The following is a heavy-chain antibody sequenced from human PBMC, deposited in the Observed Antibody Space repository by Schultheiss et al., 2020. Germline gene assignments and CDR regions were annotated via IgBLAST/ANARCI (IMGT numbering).Heavy chain of an antibody. D-gene: IGHD6-13*01. V-gene: IGHV3-30*18. Sequence: GGSLRLSCAASGFTFSSYGMHWVRQAPGKGLEWVAVISYDGSNKYYADSVKGRFTVSRDNSKNSLYLQMNSLRAEDTAVYYCAKSSSSDYWGQGTLVTVSS. CDR1: GFTFSSYG. CDR3: AKSSSSDY. CDR2: ISYDGSNK. J-gene: IGHJ4*02.